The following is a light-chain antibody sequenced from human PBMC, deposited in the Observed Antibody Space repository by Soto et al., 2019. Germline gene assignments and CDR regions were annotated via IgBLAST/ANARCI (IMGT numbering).Light chain of an antibody. CDR3: QQYDSLPLS. CDR1: QDISNY. CDR2: DAS. J-gene: IGKJ3*01. Sequence: DIQMTQSPASLSASVGDRVTITCQASQDISNYLNWYQQKPGEPPKLLINDASSLEAGVPSRFSGSGSGTDFALIISSLQPEDIATYYCQQYDSLPLSFGPGTKVEVK. V-gene: IGKV1-33*01.